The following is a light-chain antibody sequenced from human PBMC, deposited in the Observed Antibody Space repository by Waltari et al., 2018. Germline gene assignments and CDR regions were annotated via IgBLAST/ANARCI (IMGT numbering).Light chain of an antibody. CDR3: CSYAGSGGV. V-gene: IGLV2-23*02. J-gene: IGLJ1*01. CDR1: SSDVGGYNY. CDR2: DVS. Sequence: QSALTQPASVSGSPGQSLTISCTGTSSDVGGYNYVSWYQQHPGKAPKLMIYDVSKRPPGVSNRFSGSKSGNTASLTISGLQAEDEADYYCCSYAGSGGVFGTGTKVTVL.